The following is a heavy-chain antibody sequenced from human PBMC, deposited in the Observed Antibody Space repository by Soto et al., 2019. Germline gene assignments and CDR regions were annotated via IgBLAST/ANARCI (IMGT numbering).Heavy chain of an antibody. CDR2: IYSGGST. Sequence: GGSLRLSCAPSGFTVSSNYMSWVRQAPGKGLEWVSVIYSGGSTYYADSVMGRFTISRDNSKNTLYLQINSLRAEDTAVYYCARASNSIAAAGTGFGFWGQVTLVTVSS. CDR1: GFTVSSNY. V-gene: IGHV3-53*01. J-gene: IGHJ4*02. D-gene: IGHD6-13*01. CDR3: ARASNSIAAAGTGFGF.